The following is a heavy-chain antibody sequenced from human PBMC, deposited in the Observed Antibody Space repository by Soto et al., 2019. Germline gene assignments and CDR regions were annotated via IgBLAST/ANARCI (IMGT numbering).Heavy chain of an antibody. CDR2: IFSSGST. J-gene: IGHJ4*02. D-gene: IGHD5-12*01. V-gene: IGHV4-4*07. CDR1: GGSINAFY. Sequence: SETLSLTCTVSGGSINAFYWSWVRQPAGKGLEWIGRIFSSGSTSFNPSLESRVAMSVDTSKNHFSLNLSSVTAADMAVYYCAREGSXSAYNFAHGIQLWSFDFWGQGALVTVSS. CDR3: AREGSXSAYNFAHGIQLWSFDF.